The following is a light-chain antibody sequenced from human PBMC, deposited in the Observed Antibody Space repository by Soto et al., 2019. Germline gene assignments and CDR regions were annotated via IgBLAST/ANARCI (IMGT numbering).Light chain of an antibody. CDR2: DVS. CDR1: SSDVGGYNY. V-gene: IGLV2-14*01. J-gene: IGLJ2*01. Sequence: QSALTQPASVSGSPGQSITISCTGTSSDVGGYNYVSWYQQYPDKAPKLMIYDVSNRPSGLSNRFSGSKSGNTASLTISGLQAEDEADYYCSSYTSSNTVVFGGGTKLPVL. CDR3: SSYTSSNTVV.